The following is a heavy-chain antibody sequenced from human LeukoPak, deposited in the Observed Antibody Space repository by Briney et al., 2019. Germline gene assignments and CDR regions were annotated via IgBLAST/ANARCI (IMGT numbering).Heavy chain of an antibody. V-gene: IGHV1-69*13. CDR3: GRHQLYCRGASCYPDWFDP. J-gene: IGHJ5*02. CDR2: IYSIFGTE. D-gene: IGHD2-15*01. Sequence: ASVKVFCKASGGTFSSYAISWVRQAPGQGLEWIGGIYSIFGTEHYAQMFKGRVTITADESTSTAYMDLSSLRSDDTAVYYCGRHQLYCRGASCYPDWFDPWGQGILVTVSS. CDR1: GGTFSSYA.